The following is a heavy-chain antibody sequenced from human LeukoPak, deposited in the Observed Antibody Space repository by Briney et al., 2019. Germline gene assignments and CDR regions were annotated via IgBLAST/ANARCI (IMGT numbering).Heavy chain of an antibody. D-gene: IGHD4-23*01. CDR3: ARGGLSARGNSPPIPFEY. Sequence: ASVKVSCKASGYTFTSYAMNWVRQAPGQGLEWMGWINTNTGNPTYAQGFTGRFVFSLDTSVSTAYLQISSLKAEDTAVYYCARGGLSARGNSPPIPFEYWGQGTLVTVSS. CDR1: GYTFTSYA. J-gene: IGHJ4*02. V-gene: IGHV7-4-1*02. CDR2: INTNTGNP.